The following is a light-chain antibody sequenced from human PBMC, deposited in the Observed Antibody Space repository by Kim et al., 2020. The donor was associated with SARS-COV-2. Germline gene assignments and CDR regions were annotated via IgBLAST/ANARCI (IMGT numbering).Light chain of an antibody. CDR1: SSDVGSYNL. J-gene: IGLJ3*02. V-gene: IGLV2-23*02. Sequence: QSALTQPASVSGSPGQSITISYTGTSSDVGSYNLVSWYQQHTGKAPKLMIYEVSKRPSGVSNRFSGSKSGNTASLTISGLQAEDEADYYCCSYAGSSTFGVFGGGTRLT. CDR2: EVS. CDR3: CSYAGSSTFGV.